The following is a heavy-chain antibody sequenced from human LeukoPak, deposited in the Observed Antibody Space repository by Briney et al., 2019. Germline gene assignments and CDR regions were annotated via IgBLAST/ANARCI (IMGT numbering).Heavy chain of an antibody. D-gene: IGHD6-19*01. Sequence: GGSLRLSCAASGFTFSSYWMSWVRQAPGKGLEWVANIKQDGSEKYYVDSVKGRFTISRDNAKNSLYLQMNSLRAEDTAVYYCARVHLQWLALVHDAFDIWGQGTMVTVSS. V-gene: IGHV3-7*01. J-gene: IGHJ3*02. CDR3: ARVHLQWLALVHDAFDI. CDR2: IKQDGSEK. CDR1: GFTFSSYW.